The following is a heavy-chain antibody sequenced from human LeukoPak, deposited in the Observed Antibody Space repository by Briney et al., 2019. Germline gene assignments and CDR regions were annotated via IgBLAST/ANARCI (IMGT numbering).Heavy chain of an antibody. Sequence: GGSLRLSCAASGFTFSSYGMSWVRQAPGKGLEWVSSNSGSGGSTYYADSVKGRLTISRDNAKNSLYLQMNSLRAEDTAVYYCAELGITMIGGVWGKGTTVTISS. CDR2: NSGSGGST. CDR3: AELGITMIGGV. D-gene: IGHD3-10*02. V-gene: IGHV3-23*01. CDR1: GFTFSSYG. J-gene: IGHJ6*04.